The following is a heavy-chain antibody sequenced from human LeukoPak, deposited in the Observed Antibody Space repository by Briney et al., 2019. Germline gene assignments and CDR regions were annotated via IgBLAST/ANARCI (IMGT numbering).Heavy chain of an antibody. CDR3: ATSGGTLGPTNYFAY. D-gene: IGHD3-16*01. CDR2: IYYSGST. J-gene: IGHJ4*02. V-gene: IGHV4-59*12. Sequence: PSETLSLTCTVSGGSISSYYWSWIRQPPGKGLEWIGYIYYSGSTNYNPSLKSRVTISVDTSKNQFSLKLSSVTAADTAVYYCATSGGTLGPTNYFAYWGQGTLVTVSS. CDR1: GGSISSYY.